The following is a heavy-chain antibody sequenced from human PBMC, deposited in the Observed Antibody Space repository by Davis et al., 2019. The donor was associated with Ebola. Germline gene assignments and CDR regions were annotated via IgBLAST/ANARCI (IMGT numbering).Heavy chain of an antibody. CDR3: ARGGYYYDISGYYGAFDI. CDR2: VIPVFGTA. Sequence: SVKVSCKTPGGTLSSYAISWVRQAPGQGLEWMGGVIPVFGTASYAQKFQGRVTIIADESTSTAYMELSSLRSDDTAVYYCARGGYYYDISGYYGAFDIWGQGTMVTVSS. J-gene: IGHJ3*02. CDR1: GGTLSSYA. D-gene: IGHD3-22*01. V-gene: IGHV1-69*13.